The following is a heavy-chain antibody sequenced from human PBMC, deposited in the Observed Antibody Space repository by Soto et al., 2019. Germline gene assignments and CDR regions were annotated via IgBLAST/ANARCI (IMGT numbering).Heavy chain of an antibody. V-gene: IGHV4-59*01. Sequence: SETLSLTCTVSGGSISSYYWSWIRQPPGKGLEWIGYIYYSGSTNYNPSLKSRVTISVDTSKNQFSLKLSSVTAADTAVYYCARDRVVYEGSGSYSENWFDPWGQGTLVTVSS. J-gene: IGHJ5*02. D-gene: IGHD3-10*01. CDR2: IYYSGST. CDR1: GGSISSYY. CDR3: ARDRVVYEGSGSYSENWFDP.